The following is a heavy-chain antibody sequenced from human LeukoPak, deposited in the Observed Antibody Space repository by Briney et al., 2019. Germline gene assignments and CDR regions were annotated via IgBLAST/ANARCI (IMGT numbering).Heavy chain of an antibody. J-gene: IGHJ5*02. V-gene: IGHV3-30*02. CDR3: ARAPYDYSNRNWFDP. D-gene: IGHD4-11*01. Sequence: GGSLRLSCAASGFTFTTYGMHWVRQAPGKGLEWVAFIRYDGSNKYYADSVEGRFTISRDNSKSTLYLQMNSLRGEDTAVYYCARAPYDYSNRNWFDPWGQGTLVTVSS. CDR1: GFTFTTYG. CDR2: IRYDGSNK.